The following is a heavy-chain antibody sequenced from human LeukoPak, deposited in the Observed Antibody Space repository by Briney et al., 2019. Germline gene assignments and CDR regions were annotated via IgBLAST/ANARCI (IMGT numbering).Heavy chain of an antibody. Sequence: PSETLSLTCTVSGGSISSSSYYWGWIRQPPGKGLEWIGSIYYSGSTNYNPSLKSRVTISVDTSKNQFSLKLSSVTAADTAVYYCARDPSDFWSGRHYYFDYWGQGTLVTVSS. CDR2: IYYSGST. V-gene: IGHV4-39*07. CDR1: GGSISSSSYY. CDR3: ARDPSDFWSGRHYYFDY. D-gene: IGHD3-3*01. J-gene: IGHJ4*02.